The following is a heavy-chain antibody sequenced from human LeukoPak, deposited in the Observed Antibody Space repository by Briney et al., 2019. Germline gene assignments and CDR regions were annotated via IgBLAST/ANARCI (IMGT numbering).Heavy chain of an antibody. CDR2: ISAYNDNT. J-gene: IGHJ6*02. D-gene: IGHD2-2*03. Sequence: ASVKVSCKASGYTFTSYGISWVRQAPGQGLEWMGWISAYNDNTNYAQKLQGRVTMTRDTSTNTVYMELSSLKSEDTAVYYCARVDVVLVDAVRYYYYGMDVWGQGTTVTVSS. CDR3: ARVDVVLVDAVRYYYYGMDV. CDR1: GYTFTSYG. V-gene: IGHV1-18*01.